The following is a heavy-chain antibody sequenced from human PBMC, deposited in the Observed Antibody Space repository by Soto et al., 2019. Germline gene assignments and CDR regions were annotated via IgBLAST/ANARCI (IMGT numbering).Heavy chain of an antibody. Sequence: PSETLSLTCTVSGGSISPYYWSWIRQPPGKGLEWVGYIYSAGTTNYNPSLKSRVTISVDTSKNQFSLKLSSATAADTAVYYCARHVLRYFDWLLGPFDIWGQGTMVTVSS. CDR1: GGSISPYY. D-gene: IGHD3-9*01. V-gene: IGHV4-59*08. CDR3: ARHVLRYFDWLLGPFDI. J-gene: IGHJ3*02. CDR2: IYSAGTT.